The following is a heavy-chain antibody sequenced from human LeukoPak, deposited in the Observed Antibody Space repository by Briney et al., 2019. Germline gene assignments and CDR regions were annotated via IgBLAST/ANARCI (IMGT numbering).Heavy chain of an antibody. V-gene: IGHV4-59*01. CDR1: GGSISSYY. D-gene: IGHD6-19*01. J-gene: IGHJ4*02. CDR3: ARSAGYSSGLAFDY. Sequence: SEALSLTCTVPGGSISSYYWSWIRQPPGKGLEWIGYIYYNGSTNYNPSLKSRVTISVDTSKNQFSLKLSSVTAADTAVYYCARSAGYSSGLAFDYWGQGTLVTVSS. CDR2: IYYNGST.